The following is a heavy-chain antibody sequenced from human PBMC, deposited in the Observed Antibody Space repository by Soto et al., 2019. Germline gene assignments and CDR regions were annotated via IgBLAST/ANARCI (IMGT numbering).Heavy chain of an antibody. J-gene: IGHJ4*02. CDR3: ARGPGGPDGPGDY. CDR1: GYTFTSYA. V-gene: IGHV1-3*01. D-gene: IGHD2-15*01. CDR2: INAGNGNT. Sequence: QVQLVQSGAEVKKPGASVKVSCMASGYTFTSYAMHWVRQAPGQRLEWMGWINAGNGNTKYSQKFQGRVTITRDTXASTADMELSSLRSEDTAVYYGARGPGGPDGPGDYWGQGTLVTVSS.